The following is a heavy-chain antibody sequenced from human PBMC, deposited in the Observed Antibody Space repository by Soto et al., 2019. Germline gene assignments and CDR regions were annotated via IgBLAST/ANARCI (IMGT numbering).Heavy chain of an antibody. CDR1: GGSISSGGYY. D-gene: IGHD3-10*01. Sequence: QVQLQESGPGLVKPSQTLSLTCTVSGGSISSGGYYWSWIRQHPGKGLEWIGYIYYSGSTYYNPSLQSRVTISVDTSKNQFSLKLSSVTAADTAVYYCARKGDYYGSGSYGWFDPWGQGTLVTVSS. CDR3: ARKGDYYGSGSYGWFDP. J-gene: IGHJ5*02. V-gene: IGHV4-31*03. CDR2: IYYSGST.